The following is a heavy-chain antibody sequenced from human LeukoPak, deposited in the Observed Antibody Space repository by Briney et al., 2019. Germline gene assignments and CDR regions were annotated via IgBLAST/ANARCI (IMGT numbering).Heavy chain of an antibody. CDR2: IYYSGST. CDR1: GGSISSYY. Sequence: SETLSLTCTVSGGSISSYYWSWIRQPPGKGLEWLGYIYYSGSTNYNPSLKSRVTISVDTSKNQFSLKLSSVTAADTAVYYCAREDYDSSGYFWGRRRAFDIWGQGTMVTVSS. D-gene: IGHD3-22*01. V-gene: IGHV4-59*01. CDR3: AREDYDSSGYFWGRRRAFDI. J-gene: IGHJ3*02.